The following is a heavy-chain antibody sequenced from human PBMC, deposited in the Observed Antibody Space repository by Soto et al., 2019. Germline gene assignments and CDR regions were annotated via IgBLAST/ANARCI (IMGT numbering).Heavy chain of an antibody. V-gene: IGHV3-48*03. CDR3: ASPLKPYSSSSY. CDR2: ISSSGSTI. J-gene: IGHJ4*01. Sequence: PGGSLRLSFAASGFTFSSYEMNWVLQAPGKGLEWVSYISSSGSTIYYADSVKGRFTISRDNAKNSLYLQMNSLRAEDTAVYYCASPLKPYSSSSYWRQGTLVTVSS. CDR1: GFTFSSYE. D-gene: IGHD6-6*01.